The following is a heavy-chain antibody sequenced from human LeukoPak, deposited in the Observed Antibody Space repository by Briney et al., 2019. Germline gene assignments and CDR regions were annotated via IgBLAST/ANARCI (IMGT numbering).Heavy chain of an antibody. CDR3: AKDLRIAVTWFDY. Sequence: GGSLRLSCAASEFTFSRYGMHWVRQAPGKGLEWVAVISYDGSNKYYGDSVKGRFTISRDNSKNTLYLQMNSLRAEDTAVYYCAKDLRIAVTWFDYWGQGTLVTVSS. CDR2: ISYDGSNK. V-gene: IGHV3-30*18. D-gene: IGHD6-19*01. J-gene: IGHJ4*02. CDR1: EFTFSRYG.